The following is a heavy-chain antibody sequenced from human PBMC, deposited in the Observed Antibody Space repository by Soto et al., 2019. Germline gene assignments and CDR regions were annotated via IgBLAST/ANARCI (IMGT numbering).Heavy chain of an antibody. D-gene: IGHD5-12*01. CDR3: AKDRGSGYEGYDYYYYGMDV. V-gene: IGHV3-30*18. J-gene: IGHJ6*02. CDR2: VSYDGSYK. Sequence: QVQLVDSGGGVVQPGRSLRLSCAASGFTFSSYGIHWVRQAPGKVLEWVAVVSYDGSYKSYVDSVKGRFTISRDNSKNTLFLQMNSLRGEDTAVYYCAKDRGSGYEGYDYYYYGMDVWGQGTTVTVSS. CDR1: GFTFSSYG.